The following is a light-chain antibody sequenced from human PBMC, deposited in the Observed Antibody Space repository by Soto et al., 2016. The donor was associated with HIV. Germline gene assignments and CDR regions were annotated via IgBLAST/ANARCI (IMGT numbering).Light chain of an antibody. J-gene: IGLJ1*01. CDR3: QAWDSNTGV. Sequence: SFDLSQTPSLSVSPGQTATITCSGDNLGNKYVSWYQQRVGQSPQLIIFQDTKRPSGIPERLSGSISGNTATLTISGTQAMDEADYYCQAWDSNTGVFGTGTKVTVL. CDR1: NLGNKY. CDR2: QDT. V-gene: IGLV3-1*01.